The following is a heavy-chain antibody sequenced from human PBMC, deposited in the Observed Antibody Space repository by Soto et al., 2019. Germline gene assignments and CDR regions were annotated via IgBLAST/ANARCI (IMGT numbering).Heavy chain of an antibody. V-gene: IGHV4-39*01. J-gene: IGHJ5*02. D-gene: IGHD4-17*01. CDR3: ATEWAFTDYEIGPHWFDP. Sequence: SETLSLTCTVSGGSFSSSNYYWGWIRQPPGKGLEWIGSIYYSGSTYYNPSLKSRVTISVDTSKKQFSLNLTSVTAADTAVYYCATEWAFTDYEIGPHWFDPWGQGTLVTVSS. CDR2: IYYSGST. CDR1: GGSFSSSNYY.